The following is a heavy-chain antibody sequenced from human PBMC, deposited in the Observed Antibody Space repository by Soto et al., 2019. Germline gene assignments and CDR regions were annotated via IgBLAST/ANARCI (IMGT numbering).Heavy chain of an antibody. CDR3: VRDRPGPQHYFDY. CDR2: IYYSGST. CDR1: GGSISSYY. Sequence: SETLSLTCAVSGGSISSYYWSWIRQPPGKGLEWIGYIYYSGSTNYNPSLKSRVTISVDNARNMVYLQMNSLRAEDTAVYYCVRDRPGPQHYFDYWGLGNMVTVSS. D-gene: IGHD6-6*01. J-gene: IGHJ4*02. V-gene: IGHV4-59*12.